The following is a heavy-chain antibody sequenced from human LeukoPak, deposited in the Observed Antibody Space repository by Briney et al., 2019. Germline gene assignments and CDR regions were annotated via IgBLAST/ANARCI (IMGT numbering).Heavy chain of an antibody. V-gene: IGHV4-39*07. J-gene: IGHJ3*02. D-gene: IGHD3-10*01. CDR1: GGSISSSSYY. Sequence: TSETLSLTCTVSGGSISSSSYYWGWIRQPPGKGLEWIGSIYYSGSTYYNPSLKSRVTISVDTSKNQFSLKLSSVTAADTALYYCARGITRRRTFDIWGQGTMVTVSS. CDR2: IYYSGST. CDR3: ARGITRRRTFDI.